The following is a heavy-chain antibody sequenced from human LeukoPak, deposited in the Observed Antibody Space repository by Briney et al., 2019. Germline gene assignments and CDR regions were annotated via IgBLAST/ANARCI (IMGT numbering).Heavy chain of an antibody. J-gene: IGHJ4*02. Sequence: SETLSLTCTVSGGSISSSSYYWSWIRQPAGKGLEWIGRIYTSGSTNYNPSLKSRVTMSVDTSKNQFSLKLSSVTAADTAVYYCARDQGYSSSWYYNFDYWGQGTLVTVSS. V-gene: IGHV4-61*02. CDR2: IYTSGST. CDR3: ARDQGYSSSWYYNFDY. CDR1: GGSISSSSYY. D-gene: IGHD6-13*01.